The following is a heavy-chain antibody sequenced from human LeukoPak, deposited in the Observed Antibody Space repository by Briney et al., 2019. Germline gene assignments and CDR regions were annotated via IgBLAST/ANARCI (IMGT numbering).Heavy chain of an antibody. CDR2: IYYSGST. J-gene: IGHJ4*02. V-gene: IGHV4-59*01. Sequence: SETLSPTCTVSGGSISSYYWSWIRQPPGKGLEWIGYIYYSGSTNYNPSLKSRVTISVDTSKNQFSLKLSSVTAADTAVYYCARSRRGYSGYDCLILPFDYWGQVTLVTVSS. D-gene: IGHD5-12*01. CDR3: ARSRRGYSGYDCLILPFDY. CDR1: GGSISSYY.